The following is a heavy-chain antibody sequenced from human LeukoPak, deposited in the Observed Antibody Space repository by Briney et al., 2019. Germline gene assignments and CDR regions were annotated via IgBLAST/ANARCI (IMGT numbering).Heavy chain of an antibody. V-gene: IGHV1-8*02. J-gene: IGHJ4*02. CDR3: ASRGAYGGLDY. D-gene: IGHD4-23*01. CDR2: MNPNSANT. CDR1: GGTFSSYD. Sequence: ASVKVSCKASGGTFSSYDINWVRQATGQGLEWMGWMNPNSANTGYAQRFQGRVTMTRGTSISTAYMELSSLRSEDTAVYYCASRGAYGGLDYWGQGTLVTVSS.